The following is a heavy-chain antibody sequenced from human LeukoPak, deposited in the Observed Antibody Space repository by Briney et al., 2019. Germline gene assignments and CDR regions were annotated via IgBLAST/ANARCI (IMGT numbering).Heavy chain of an antibody. Sequence: ASVKVSCKASGYTFTSYGISWVRQAPGQGLEWMGWISAYNGNTNYAQKLQGRVTMTTDTSTSTAYMELRSLRSDDTAVYYCARAGYSSSWYDPFQHWGQGTLVTVSS. CDR1: GYTFTSYG. CDR2: ISAYNGNT. D-gene: IGHD6-13*01. V-gene: IGHV1-18*04. CDR3: ARAGYSSSWYDPFQH. J-gene: IGHJ1*01.